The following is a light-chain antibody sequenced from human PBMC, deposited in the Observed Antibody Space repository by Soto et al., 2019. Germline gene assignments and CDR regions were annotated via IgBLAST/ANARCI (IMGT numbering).Light chain of an antibody. CDR2: EVS. CDR3: SSYTSSNTLEV. Sequence: QSVLIQPASVSGSPGQSITIYCTGTSRDVGGSNYVSWYQHHPHRAPKLLIYEVSYRPSGVSSRFSGSKSGNTASLTISGLQAEDDADYYCSSYTSSNTLEVFGVGTKLTVL. CDR1: SRDVGGSNY. V-gene: IGLV2-14*01. J-gene: IGLJ2*01.